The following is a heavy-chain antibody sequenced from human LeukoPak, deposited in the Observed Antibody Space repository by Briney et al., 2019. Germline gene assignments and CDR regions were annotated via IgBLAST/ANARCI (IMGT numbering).Heavy chain of an antibody. Sequence: SSETLSLTCTVSGGSISSGGYYWSWIRQPPGRGLEWIGSISYGGSTYYSPSLESRVTISVDTSKNQFSLRLSSVTAADTAVYYCARQALWFFDHWGQGTLVTVSS. CDR3: ARQALWFFDH. J-gene: IGHJ4*02. V-gene: IGHV4-39*01. CDR1: GGSISSGGYY. D-gene: IGHD2-21*01. CDR2: ISYGGST.